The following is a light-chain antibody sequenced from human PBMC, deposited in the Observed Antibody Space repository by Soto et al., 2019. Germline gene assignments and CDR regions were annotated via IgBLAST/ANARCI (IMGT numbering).Light chain of an antibody. J-gene: IGLJ1*01. Sequence: ALAQPASVSGSPGQSITISCTGTSSDIGRYNYVSWFQQHPGKVPKLVIFEVNYRPSGVSDRFSGSKSGNTASLTITGLQAEDEADYYCTSCITANTRCVFGSGTKVTVL. CDR1: SSDIGRYNY. V-gene: IGLV2-14*01. CDR2: EVN. CDR3: TSCITANTRCV.